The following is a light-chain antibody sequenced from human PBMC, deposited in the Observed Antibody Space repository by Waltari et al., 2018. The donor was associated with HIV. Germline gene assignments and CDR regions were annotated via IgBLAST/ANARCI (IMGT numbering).Light chain of an antibody. V-gene: IGKV1-NL1*01. CDR2: DAS. Sequence: DIQMTQSPSSLSASVGDRVTIPCRASQGISNSLAWYQQKPGKAPKLLLYDASRLQSGVPSRFSGSGSGTDYTLTISSLQPEDFAVYYCQQRSNWPRTFGQGTKLEIK. J-gene: IGKJ2*01. CDR1: QGISNS. CDR3: QQRSNWPRT.